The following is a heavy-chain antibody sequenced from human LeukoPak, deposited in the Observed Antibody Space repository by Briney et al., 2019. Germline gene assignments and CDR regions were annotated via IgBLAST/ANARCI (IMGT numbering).Heavy chain of an antibody. CDR3: ARHVGNSGSGSYLTYFDY. CDR1: GGSISSYY. V-gene: IGHV4-59*08. CDR2: IYYSGST. J-gene: IGHJ4*02. Sequence: SETLSLTCTVSGGSISSYYWSWIRQPPGKGLEWVGHIYYSGSTHYNPSLKSRVTISVDTSKNQFSLKLSSVTAADTAVYYCARHVGNSGSGSYLTYFDYWGQGTLVTVSS. D-gene: IGHD3-10*01.